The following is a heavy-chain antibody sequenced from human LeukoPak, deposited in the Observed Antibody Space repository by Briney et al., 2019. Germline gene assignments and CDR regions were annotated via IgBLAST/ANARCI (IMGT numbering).Heavy chain of an antibody. CDR2: IYLSGTT. CDR1: GDSITNYPW. CDR3: ARGFVRGPQGD. J-gene: IGHJ4*02. Sequence: PSETLSLTCAVSGDSITNYPWWTWVRQSPGKGLEWIGEIYLSGTTNYNPSFKSRLTISIDKSRNQFSPSLKSMTAADSAVYYCARGFVRGPQGDWGQGILVTVSS. V-gene: IGHV4-4*02. D-gene: IGHD3-10*01.